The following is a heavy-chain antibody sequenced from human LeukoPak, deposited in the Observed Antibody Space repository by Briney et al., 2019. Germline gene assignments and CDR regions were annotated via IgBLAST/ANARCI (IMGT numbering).Heavy chain of an antibody. CDR2: ISFDGNKK. Sequence: GGSLRLSCAASGFTFGSYAMYWVRQAPGKGLEWVAVISFDGNKKVYADSVKGRFTISRDDPKNTVYLQMNNQRVEDTAVYYCAREGEIVNTGYFEYWGQGTLVTVSS. J-gene: IGHJ4*02. D-gene: IGHD1-1*01. CDR1: GFTFGSYA. V-gene: IGHV3-30-3*01. CDR3: AREGEIVNTGYFEY.